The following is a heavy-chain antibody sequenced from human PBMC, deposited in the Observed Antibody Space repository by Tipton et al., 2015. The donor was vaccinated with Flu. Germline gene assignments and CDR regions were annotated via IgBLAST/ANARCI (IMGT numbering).Heavy chain of an antibody. D-gene: IGHD4-11*01. J-gene: IGHJ5*02. CDR2: VYTSGST. Sequence: TLSLTCTVSGGSISSGSYYWTWIRQPAGKGLEWIGRVYTSGSTAYNPSLKSRVTISVDTSKNQFSLRVSSVTAADTAVYYCARRDYSNYVSDPKNWFDPWGQGTLVTVSS. CDR1: GGSISSGSYY. CDR3: ARRDYSNYVSDPKNWFDP. V-gene: IGHV4-61*02.